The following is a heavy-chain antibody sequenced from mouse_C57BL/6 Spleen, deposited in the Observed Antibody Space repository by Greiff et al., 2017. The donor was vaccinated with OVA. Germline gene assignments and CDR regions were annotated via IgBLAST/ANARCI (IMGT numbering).Heavy chain of an antibody. J-gene: IGHJ2*01. D-gene: IGHD1-1*01. CDR2: IYPGDGDT. Sequence: LVESGPELVKPGASVKISCKASGYAFSSSWMNWVKQRPGKGLEWIGRIYPGDGDTNYTGKFKGKATLTADKSSSTAYMQLSSLTSEDSAVYFCASGYGSSTHFDYWGQGTTLTVSS. CDR3: ASGYGSSTHFDY. V-gene: IGHV1-82*01. CDR1: GYAFSSSW.